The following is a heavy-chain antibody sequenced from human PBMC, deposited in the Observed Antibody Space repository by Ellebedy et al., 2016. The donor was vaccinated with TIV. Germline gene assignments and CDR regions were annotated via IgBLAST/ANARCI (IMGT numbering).Heavy chain of an antibody. CDR2: ITSSSSHT. CDR3: ARGVDAVAWAEREDRDH. Sequence: GESLKISXAASGFAFSSYSMNWVRQAPGKGLEWVSFITSSSSHTYYAKSVEGRFTISRDNAKNSLYLQMNSLRAEDTAVYYCARGVDAVAWAEREDRDHWGQGTLVTVSS. CDR1: GFAFSSYS. V-gene: IGHV3-21*01. D-gene: IGHD5-12*01. J-gene: IGHJ4*02.